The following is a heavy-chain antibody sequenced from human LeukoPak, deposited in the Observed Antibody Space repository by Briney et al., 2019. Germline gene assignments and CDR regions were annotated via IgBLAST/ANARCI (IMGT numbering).Heavy chain of an antibody. V-gene: IGHV4-39*07. J-gene: IGHJ4*02. CDR3: ARDFRGGYDFWSGYYTPYYFDY. CDR2: MHYSGST. D-gene: IGHD3-3*01. CDR1: GGSISSSGYY. Sequence: SETLSLTCTVSGGSISSSGYYWGWIRQPPGKGLEWIGSMHYSGSTYHNPSLKSRVTISIDTSKNQFSLKLSSVTAADTAVYYCARDFRGGYDFWSGYYTPYYFDYWGQGTLVTVSS.